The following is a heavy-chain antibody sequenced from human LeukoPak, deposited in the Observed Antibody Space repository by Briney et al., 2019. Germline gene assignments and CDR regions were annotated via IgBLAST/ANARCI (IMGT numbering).Heavy chain of an antibody. CDR3: ARDLITMVRGVNNWFDP. V-gene: IGHV1-69*13. J-gene: IGHJ5*02. CDR1: GGTFSSYA. CDR2: IIPIFGTA. Sequence: GASVKVSCKASGGTFSSYAISWVRQAPGQGLEWMGGIIPIFGTANYAQKFQGRVTITADESTSTAYMELSSLRSEDTAVYYCARDLITMVRGVNNWFDPWGQGTLVTVSS. D-gene: IGHD3-10*01.